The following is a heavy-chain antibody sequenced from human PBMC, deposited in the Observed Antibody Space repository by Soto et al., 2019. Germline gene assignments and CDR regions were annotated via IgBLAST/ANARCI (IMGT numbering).Heavy chain of an antibody. CDR1: GGTFSSYA. D-gene: IGHD1-7*01. Sequence: QVQLVQSGAEVKKPGSSVKVSCKASGGTFSSYAISWVRQAPGQGLEWMGGIIPIFGTANYAQKFQGRVTITADKSTSPAYMELSSLRSEDTAVYYCARGRLELRGYGYYYYGMDVWGQGTTVTVSS. J-gene: IGHJ6*02. CDR3: ARGRLELRGYGYYYYGMDV. V-gene: IGHV1-69*06. CDR2: IIPIFGTA.